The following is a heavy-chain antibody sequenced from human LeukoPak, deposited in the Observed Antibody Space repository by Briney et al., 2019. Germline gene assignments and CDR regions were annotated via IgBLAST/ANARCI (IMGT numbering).Heavy chain of an antibody. Sequence: SETLSLTCTVSGGSISSYYWSWIRQPPGKGLEWIGYIYYSGSTNYNPSLKSRVTISVDTSKNQFSLKLSSVTAADTAVYYCARVFYYYDSSGYRRGYYFDYWGQGTLVTVSS. CDR1: GGSISSYY. D-gene: IGHD3-22*01. CDR3: ARVFYYYDSSGYRRGYYFDY. V-gene: IGHV4-59*01. CDR2: IYYSGST. J-gene: IGHJ4*02.